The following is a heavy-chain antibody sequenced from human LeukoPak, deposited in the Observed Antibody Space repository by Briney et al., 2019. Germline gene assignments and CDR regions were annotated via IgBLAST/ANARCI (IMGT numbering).Heavy chain of an antibody. CDR2: IFYSGST. V-gene: IGHV4-39*01. CDR3: ARHNILTDYYLYYFDY. J-gene: IGHJ4*02. CDR1: GGSISTNTYY. Sequence: SETLSLTCTVSGGSISTNTYYWGWIRQPPGKGLGWIGSIFYSGSTYYNPSLKSRVTIFVDTSKNQFSLKLSSVTAADTAVYYCARHNILTDYYLYYFDYWGQGTLVTVSS. D-gene: IGHD3-9*01.